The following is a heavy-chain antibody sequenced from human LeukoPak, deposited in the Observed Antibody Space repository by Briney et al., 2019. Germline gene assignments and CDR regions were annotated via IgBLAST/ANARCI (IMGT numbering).Heavy chain of an antibody. Sequence: GGSLRLSCAASGFTFSSYGMHWVRQAPGKGLEWVAVISYDGSNKYYADSVKGRFTNSRDNSKNTLYLQMNSLRAEDTAVYYCARDLGCTNGVCYPPNWFDPWGQGTLVTVSS. V-gene: IGHV3-30*03. CDR1: GFTFSSYG. J-gene: IGHJ5*02. D-gene: IGHD2-8*01. CDR3: ARDLGCTNGVCYPPNWFDP. CDR2: ISYDGSNK.